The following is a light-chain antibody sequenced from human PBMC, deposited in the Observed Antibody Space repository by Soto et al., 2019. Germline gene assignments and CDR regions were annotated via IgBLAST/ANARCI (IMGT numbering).Light chain of an antibody. CDR2: EGR. Sequence: QSALTQPASVSGSPGQSITISCTGTSXDVGSYNLVSWYQHIPGKAPKLIIYEGRKRPSGVSNRFSGSKSGNTTSLTISGLQAEDEADYYCCSYAGSSTFAVFGTGTKVTVL. CDR1: SXDVGSYNL. J-gene: IGLJ1*01. V-gene: IGLV2-23*03. CDR3: CSYAGSSTFAV.